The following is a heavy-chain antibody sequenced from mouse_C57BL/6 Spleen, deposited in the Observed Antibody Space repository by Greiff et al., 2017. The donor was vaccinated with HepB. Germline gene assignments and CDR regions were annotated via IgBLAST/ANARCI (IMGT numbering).Heavy chain of an antibody. D-gene: IGHD4-1*01. CDR3: ALTGTYFDV. V-gene: IGHV14-2*01. Sequence: VQLKQSGAELVKPGASVKLSCTASGFNIKDYYMHWVKQRTEQGLEWIGRIDPEDGETKNAPKFQGKATITADTSSNTAYLQLSSLTSEDTAVYYCALTGTYFDVWGTGTTVTVSS. CDR2: IDPEDGET. J-gene: IGHJ1*03. CDR1: GFNIKDYY.